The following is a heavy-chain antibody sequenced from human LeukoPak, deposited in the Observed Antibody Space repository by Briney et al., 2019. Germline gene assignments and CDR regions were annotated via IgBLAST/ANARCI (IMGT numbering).Heavy chain of an antibody. CDR3: VKGPHEWELPYYFDY. D-gene: IGHD1-26*01. CDR1: GFTFDDYA. V-gene: IGHV3-9*01. J-gene: IGHJ4*02. Sequence: GGSLRLSCAASGFTFDDYAMHWVRQAPGKGLEWVSGISWNSGSIGYADSVKGRFTISRDNAKNSLYLQMNSLRAEDTALYYCVKGPHEWELPYYFDYWGQGTLVTVSS. CDR2: ISWNSGSI.